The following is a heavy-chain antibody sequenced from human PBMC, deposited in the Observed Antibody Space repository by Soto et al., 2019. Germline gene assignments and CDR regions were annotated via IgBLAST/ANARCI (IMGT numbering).Heavy chain of an antibody. J-gene: IGHJ4*02. CDR3: ARPQTTVKRRLLWVPFDY. V-gene: IGHV4-39*01. Sequence: SETLSLTCTVSGGSISSSSYYWGWIRQPPGKGLEWIGSIYYSGSTYYNPSLKSRVTISVDTSKNQFSLKLSSVTAADTAVYYCARPQTTVKRRLLWVPFDYWGQRTLDTGSS. CDR1: GGSISSSSYY. CDR2: IYYSGST. D-gene: IGHD4-4*01.